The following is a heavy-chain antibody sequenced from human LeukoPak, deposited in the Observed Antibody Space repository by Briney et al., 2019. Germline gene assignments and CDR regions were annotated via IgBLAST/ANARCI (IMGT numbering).Heavy chain of an antibody. CDR2: TYYRSKWSN. D-gene: IGHD2-8*02. J-gene: IGHJ4*02. CDR1: GDSVSSDSAV. V-gene: IGHV6-1*01. CDR3: AGSCGTGGVGCFY. Sequence: PSQTLSLTCAISGDSVSSDSAVWNWIRQSPSRGLEWLGRTYYRSKWSNDYAVTVRSRITITPDTSKNQVSLQLNSVTPEDTAVYHCAGSCGTGGVGCFYWGQGTLVTVSS.